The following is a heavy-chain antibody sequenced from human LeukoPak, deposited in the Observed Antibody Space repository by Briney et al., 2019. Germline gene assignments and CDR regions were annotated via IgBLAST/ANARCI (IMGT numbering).Heavy chain of an antibody. CDR1: GGTFSSYA. D-gene: IGHD6-19*01. J-gene: IGHJ3*02. Sequence: SVKVSCKASGGTFSSYAISWVRQAPGQGLEWMGRIIPILGIANYAQKFQGRVTITADKSTSTAYMELSSLRSEDTAVYYCARGSSGWEAFDIWGQGTMVTVSS. CDR2: IIPILGIA. CDR3: ARGSSGWEAFDI. V-gene: IGHV1-69*04.